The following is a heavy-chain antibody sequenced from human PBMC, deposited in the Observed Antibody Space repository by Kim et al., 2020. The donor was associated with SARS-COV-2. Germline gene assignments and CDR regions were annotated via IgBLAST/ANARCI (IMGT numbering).Heavy chain of an antibody. CDR3: VKGGYDSSGQGGGYFQH. D-gene: IGHD3-22*01. CDR1: GFTFSSYA. V-gene: IGHV3-64D*06. Sequence: GGSLRLSCSASGFTFSSYAMHWVRQAPGKGLEYVSAISSNGGSTYYADSVKGRFTISRDNSKNTLYLQMSSLRAEDTAVYYCVKGGYDSSGQGGGYFQHWGQGTLVTVSS. CDR2: ISSNGGST. J-gene: IGHJ1*01.